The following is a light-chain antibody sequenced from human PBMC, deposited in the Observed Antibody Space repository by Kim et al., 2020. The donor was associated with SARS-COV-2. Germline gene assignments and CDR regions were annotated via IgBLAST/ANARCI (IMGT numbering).Light chain of an antibody. Sequence: SYELTQPPSVSVSPGQTASVTCSGDKLGDKYASWYQQRPGQSPVLVIYQDNKRPSGIPERFSGSNSGNTATLTISGTQAMDEADYYCQAWDSSTVVFGGGTKLTVL. CDR2: QDN. CDR1: KLGDKY. J-gene: IGLJ2*01. CDR3: QAWDSSTVV. V-gene: IGLV3-1*01.